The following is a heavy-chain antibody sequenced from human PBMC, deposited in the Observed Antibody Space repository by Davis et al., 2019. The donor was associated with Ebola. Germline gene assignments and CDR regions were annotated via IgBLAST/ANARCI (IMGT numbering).Heavy chain of an antibody. J-gene: IGHJ4*02. Sequence: PGGSLRLSCAASGFTLGNYGMNWVRQAPGKGLEWVSFISSSGSYIHYADSVKGRFTISRDNARDSLYLQINSLRAEDPAMYYCSTDWGSGADYWGQGTLVTVSS. D-gene: IGHD7-27*01. CDR3: STDWGSGADY. CDR1: GFTLGNYG. CDR2: ISSSGSYI. V-gene: IGHV3-21*01.